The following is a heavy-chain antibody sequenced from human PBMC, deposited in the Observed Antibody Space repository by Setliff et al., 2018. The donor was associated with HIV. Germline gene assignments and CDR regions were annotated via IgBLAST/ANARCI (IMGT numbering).Heavy chain of an antibody. CDR1: GGTFSSYA. Sequence: SVKVSCKASGGTFSSYAFSWVRQAPGQGLEWMGGIIPILGIANYAQKFQGRVTITADKSTSTAYMELSSLRSEDTAVYYCARQNRYYYGSGSFHNWFDPWGQGTLVTVSS. V-gene: IGHV1-69*10. D-gene: IGHD3-10*01. CDR2: IIPILGIA. J-gene: IGHJ5*02. CDR3: ARQNRYYYGSGSFHNWFDP.